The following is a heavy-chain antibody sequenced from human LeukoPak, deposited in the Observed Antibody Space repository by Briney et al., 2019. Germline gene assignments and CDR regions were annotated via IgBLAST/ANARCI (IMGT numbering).Heavy chain of an antibody. CDR3: ARDRSVAVAGYYFDY. CDR2: ISAYNGNT. J-gene: IGHJ4*02. CDR1: GYTFTSYG. D-gene: IGHD6-19*01. V-gene: IGHV1-18*01. Sequence: GASVKVSCKASGYTFTSYGISWVRQAPGQGLEWMGWISAYNGNTNYAQKLQGRVTMTTDTSTSTAYMELRSLRSDDTAVYYCARDRSVAVAGYYFDYWGQGTLVTVSS.